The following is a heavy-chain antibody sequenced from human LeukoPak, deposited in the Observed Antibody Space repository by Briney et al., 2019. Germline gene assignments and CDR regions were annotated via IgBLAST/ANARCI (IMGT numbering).Heavy chain of an antibody. V-gene: IGHV3-21*04. CDR2: ISSSSSYI. CDR1: GFTFSSYS. CDR3: ARGPGAARGKGYFDY. D-gene: IGHD6-6*01. Sequence: GGSLRLSCAASGFTFSSYSMNWVRQAPGKGLEWVSSISSSSSYIYYADSVKGRFTISRDNAKNSLYLQMNSLRDEDTALYYCARGPGAARGKGYFDYWGQGTLVTVSS. J-gene: IGHJ4*02.